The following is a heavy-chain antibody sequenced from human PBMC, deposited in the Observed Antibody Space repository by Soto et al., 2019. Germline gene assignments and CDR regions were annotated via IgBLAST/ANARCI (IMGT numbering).Heavy chain of an antibody. CDR1: GGTFSSYA. Sequence: ASVKVSCKASGGTFSSYAISWVRQAPGQGLEWMGGIIPIFGTANYAQKFQGRVTITADESTSTAYMELSSLRSEDTAVYYCARGAYYYDSSGYYYAYWGQGTLVTVSS. D-gene: IGHD3-22*01. CDR3: ARGAYYYDSSGYYYAY. J-gene: IGHJ4*02. V-gene: IGHV1-69*13. CDR2: IIPIFGTA.